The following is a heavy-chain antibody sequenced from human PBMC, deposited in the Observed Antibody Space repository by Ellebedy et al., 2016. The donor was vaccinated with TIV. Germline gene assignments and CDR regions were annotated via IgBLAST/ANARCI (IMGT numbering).Heavy chain of an antibody. CDR3: AKERDPLASTSFDS. Sequence: PGGSLRPSCATSGFTFSHYGMQWVRQAPGEGLEWVAVIAHDGSVIHYADSVKGRFTISRDNSKNTLSLQMYSRRPEDKAVYYCAKERDPLASTSFDSWGQGNLVTVSS. D-gene: IGHD1-1*01. CDR1: GFTFSHYG. CDR2: IAHDGSVI. V-gene: IGHV3-30*18. J-gene: IGHJ4*02.